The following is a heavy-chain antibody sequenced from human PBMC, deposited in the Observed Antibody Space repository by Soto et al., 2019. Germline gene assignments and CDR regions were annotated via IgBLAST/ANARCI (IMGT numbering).Heavy chain of an antibody. CDR1: GFTFSSYW. Sequence: GGSLRLSCAASGFTFSSYWMSWVRQAPGKGLEWVANIKQDGSEKYYVDSVKGRFTISRDNAKNSLYLQMNSLRAEDTAVYYCARDRSYYYGSGSQRFDYWGQGTLVTVSS. J-gene: IGHJ4*02. CDR3: ARDRSYYYGSGSQRFDY. D-gene: IGHD3-10*01. V-gene: IGHV3-7*01. CDR2: IKQDGSEK.